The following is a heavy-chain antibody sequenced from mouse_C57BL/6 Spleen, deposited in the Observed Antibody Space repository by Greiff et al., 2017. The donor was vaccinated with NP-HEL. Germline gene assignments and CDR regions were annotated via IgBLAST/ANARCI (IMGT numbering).Heavy chain of an antibody. V-gene: IGHV5-4*01. D-gene: IGHD2-4*01. CDR3: AREYYEGAMDY. CDR1: GFTFSSYA. CDR2: ISDGGSYT. Sequence: EVQLVESGGGLVKPGGSLKLSCAASGFTFSSYAMPWVRQTPEKRLEWVATISDGGSYTYYPDNVKGRFTISRDNAKNNLYLQMSHLKSEDTAMYYCAREYYEGAMDYWGQGTSVTVSS. J-gene: IGHJ4*01.